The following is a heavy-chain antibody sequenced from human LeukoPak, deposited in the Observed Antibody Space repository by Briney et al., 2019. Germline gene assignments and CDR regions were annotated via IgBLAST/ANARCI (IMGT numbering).Heavy chain of an antibody. D-gene: IGHD1-26*01. Sequence: PSETLSLTCSVSGGSISSSSYYWGWIRQPPGKGLEWIGSIYHSGSTYYNPSLKSRVTISVDTSKNQFSLKLSSVTAADTAVYYCARDGEWEGSQQRTAWFDPWGQGTLVTVSS. CDR1: GGSISSSSYY. J-gene: IGHJ5*02. V-gene: IGHV4-39*07. CDR2: IYHSGST. CDR3: ARDGEWEGSQQRTAWFDP.